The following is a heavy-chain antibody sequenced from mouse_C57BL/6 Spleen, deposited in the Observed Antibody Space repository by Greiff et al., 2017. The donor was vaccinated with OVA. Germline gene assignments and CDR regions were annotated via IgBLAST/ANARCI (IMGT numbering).Heavy chain of an antibody. J-gene: IGHJ3*01. V-gene: IGHV1-64*01. CDR2: IHPNSGST. CDR1: GYTFTSYW. D-gene: IGHD2-4*01. Sequence: QVQLQQSGAELVKPGASVKLSCKASGYTFTSYWMHWVKQRPGQGLEWIGMIHPNSGSTNYNEKFKSKATLTVDKSSSTAYMQHSSLTSEDSAVYYCVTGYDYDRAWFAYWGQGTLVTVSA. CDR3: VTGYDYDRAWFAY.